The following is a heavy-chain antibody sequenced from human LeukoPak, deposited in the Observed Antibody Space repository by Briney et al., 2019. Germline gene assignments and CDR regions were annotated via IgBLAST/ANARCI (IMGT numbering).Heavy chain of an antibody. CDR3: AKERGCSGGSCYSAAFDI. CDR2: ISYDGSNK. J-gene: IGHJ3*02. D-gene: IGHD2-15*01. CDR1: GFTFSGYG. V-gene: IGHV3-30*18. Sequence: GRSLRLSCAASGFTFSGYGMHWVRQAPGKGLEWVAVISYDGSNKYYADSVKGRFTISRDNSKNTLYLQMNSLRAEDTAVYYCAKERGCSGGSCYSAAFDIWGQGTMVTVSS.